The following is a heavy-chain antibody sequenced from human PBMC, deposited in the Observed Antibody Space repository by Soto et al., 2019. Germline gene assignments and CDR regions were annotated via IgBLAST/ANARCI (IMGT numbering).Heavy chain of an antibody. D-gene: IGHD6-19*01. V-gene: IGHV3-66*01. Sequence: GGSLRHSCAAFGVTGGSNYMILVRQAPGKGLEWVSVIYSGGSTYYADSVKGRFTISRDNSKNTLYLQMNSLRAEDTAVYYCARDRIAVAGNPEYFQHWGQGTLVTVSS. CDR1: GVTGGSNY. CDR2: IYSGGST. CDR3: ARDRIAVAGNPEYFQH. J-gene: IGHJ1*01.